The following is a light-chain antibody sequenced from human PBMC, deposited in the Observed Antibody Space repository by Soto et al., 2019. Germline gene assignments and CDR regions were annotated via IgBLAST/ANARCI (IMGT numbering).Light chain of an antibody. CDR2: GAS. CDR3: QQYSALPST. CDR1: QTVSSSY. Sequence: EIVLTQSPGTLSLSPGERATLSCRASQTVSSSYLVWYQQKPGQALRLLIYGASSRATGIPDRFGGSGSGTDFALTISRLEPEDFAVYYCQQYSALPSTFGQGTKLEI. V-gene: IGKV3-20*01. J-gene: IGKJ2*01.